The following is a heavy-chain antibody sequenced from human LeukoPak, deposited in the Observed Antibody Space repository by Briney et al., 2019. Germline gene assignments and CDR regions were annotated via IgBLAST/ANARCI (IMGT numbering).Heavy chain of an antibody. J-gene: IGHJ4*02. CDR3: ARDRRRAVAGTEDY. V-gene: IGHV3-47*02. Sequence: GGSLRPSCAASGFAFSSYVLLWVRRAPGKGPEWVSAIGTGGDTYYADSVMGRFTISRDNAKKSLYLQMNSLIAEDMAVYYCARDRRRAVAGTEDYWGQGTLVTVSS. CDR1: GFAFSSYV. D-gene: IGHD6-19*01. CDR2: IGTGGDT.